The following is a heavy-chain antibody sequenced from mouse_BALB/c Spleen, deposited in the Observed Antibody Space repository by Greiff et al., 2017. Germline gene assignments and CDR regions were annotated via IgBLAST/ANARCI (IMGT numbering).Heavy chain of an antibody. J-gene: IGHJ2*01. CDR3: ARGYYGYNY. Sequence: EVKVVESGGGLVQPGGSLKLSCAASGFTFSSYGMSWVRQTPDKRLELVATINSNGGSTYYPDSVKGRFTISRDNAKNTLYLQMSSLKSEDTAMYYCARGYYGYNYWGQGTTLTVSS. V-gene: IGHV5-6-3*01. CDR1: GFTFSSYG. D-gene: IGHD1-2*01. CDR2: INSNGGST.